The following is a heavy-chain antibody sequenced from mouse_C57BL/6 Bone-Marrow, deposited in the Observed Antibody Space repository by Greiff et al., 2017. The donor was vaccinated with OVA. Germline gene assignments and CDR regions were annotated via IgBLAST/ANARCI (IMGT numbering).Heavy chain of an antibody. CDR3: AGGGFDY. J-gene: IGHJ2*01. V-gene: IGHV1-59*01. Sequence: QVQLQQSGAELVRPGTSVKLSCKASGYTFTSYWMHWVKQRPGQGLEWIGVIDPSDSYTNYNQKFKGKATLTVDTSSSTAYMQLSSLTTEDSAVYYCAGGGFDYWGQGTTLTVSS. CDR2: IDPSDSYT. CDR1: GYTFTSYW.